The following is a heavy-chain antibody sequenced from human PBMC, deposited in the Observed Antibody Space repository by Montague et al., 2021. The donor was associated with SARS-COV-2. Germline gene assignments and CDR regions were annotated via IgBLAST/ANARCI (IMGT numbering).Heavy chain of an antibody. J-gene: IGHJ4*02. CDR1: GFSLSTGGVG. D-gene: IGHD6-13*01. V-gene: IGHV2-5*02. CDR2: IYWDDDK. Sequence: PALVKPTQTLTLTCTFSGFSLSTGGVGVSWIRQPPGKALEWLALIYWDDDKRYNPSLKSRLTITKDTSKNQVVLEVTNMDPVDTAIYYCTNNRGESSSSWYYFDSWGQGTLVTVSS. CDR3: TNNRGESSSSWYYFDS.